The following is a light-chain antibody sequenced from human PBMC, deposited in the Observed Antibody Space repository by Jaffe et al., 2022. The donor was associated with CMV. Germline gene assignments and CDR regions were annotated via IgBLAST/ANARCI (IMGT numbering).Light chain of an antibody. CDR3: QSYDRSLRSF. Sequence: QSVLTQPPSVSGAPGQRVTISCAGSSSNIGAGYDVHWYRQLPGTAPKLLIYGNTNRPSGVPDRFSGSKSGTSASLAITGLQAEDEAEYYCQSYDRSLRSFFGGGTKLTVL. CDR1: SSNIGAGYD. J-gene: IGLJ2*01. CDR2: GNT. V-gene: IGLV1-40*01.